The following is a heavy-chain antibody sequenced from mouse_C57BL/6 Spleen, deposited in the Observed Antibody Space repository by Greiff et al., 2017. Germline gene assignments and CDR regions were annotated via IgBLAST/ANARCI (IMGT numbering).Heavy chain of an antibody. CDR3: ARELTGTAMDY. Sequence: EVHLVESGGGLVKPGGSLKLSCAASGFTFSSYTMSWVRQTPEKRLAWVATISGGGGNTYYPDSVKGRFTISRDNAKNTLYLQMSSLRSEDTALYYCARELTGTAMDYWGQGTSVTVSS. V-gene: IGHV5-9*01. CDR1: GFTFSSYT. D-gene: IGHD4-1*01. J-gene: IGHJ4*01. CDR2: ISGGGGNT.